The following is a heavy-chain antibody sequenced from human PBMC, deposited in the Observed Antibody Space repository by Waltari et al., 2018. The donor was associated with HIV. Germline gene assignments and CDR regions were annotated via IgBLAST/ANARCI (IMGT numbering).Heavy chain of an antibody. Sequence: QVQLQESGPGLVKPSETLSLTCTVSGGSISSYYWSWIRQPPGKGLEWIGYIYYSGSTNYSPSLKSRVTSSVDTSKNQLSLTLSSVTAADTAVYYCARVRLGVAVAGYCDYWGQGTLVTVSS. CDR1: GGSISSYY. D-gene: IGHD6-19*01. V-gene: IGHV4-59*01. CDR3: ARVRLGVAVAGYCDY. CDR2: IYYSGST. J-gene: IGHJ4*02.